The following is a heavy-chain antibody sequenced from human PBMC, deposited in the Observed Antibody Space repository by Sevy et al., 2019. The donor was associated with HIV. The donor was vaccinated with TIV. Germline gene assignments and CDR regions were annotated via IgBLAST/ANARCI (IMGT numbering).Heavy chain of an antibody. CDR3: ARGGVAARIDY. Sequence: SETLSLTCTVSGGSISSYYWSWIRQPPGKGLEWIGYIYYSGSTNYNPSLKSRVTISVDTSKNQFSLKLSSVTAADTAVYYSARGGVAARIDYWGQGTLVTVSS. J-gene: IGHJ4*02. V-gene: IGHV4-59*08. CDR1: GGSISSYY. CDR2: IYYSGST. D-gene: IGHD6-6*01.